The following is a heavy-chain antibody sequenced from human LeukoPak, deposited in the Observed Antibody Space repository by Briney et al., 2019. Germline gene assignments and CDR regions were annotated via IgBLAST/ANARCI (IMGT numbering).Heavy chain of an antibody. J-gene: IGHJ4*02. CDR1: GGSISGHF. CDR2: IHHTGST. V-gene: IGHV4-59*11. CDR3: ASVDDEGYSDS. Sequence: SETLSLTCIVSGGSISGHFWSWIRRPPGKGLEWIGYIHHTGSTKYNPSLKSRLTISVDTSKNQFSLKLSSVTAADTAVYYCASVDDEGYSDSWGQGTLVTVSS. D-gene: IGHD3-22*01.